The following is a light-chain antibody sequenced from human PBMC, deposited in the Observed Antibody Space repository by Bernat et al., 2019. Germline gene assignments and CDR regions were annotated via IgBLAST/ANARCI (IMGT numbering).Light chain of an antibody. J-gene: IGKJ5*01. CDR2: DAS. Sequence: EVVLTQSPATLSLSPGERATLSCRASQSVDSYLAWYQQKPDQAPRLLIYDASNRATGIPARFSGSGSGTDFTLTISSLEPEDFAVYYCQQRSIWPPITFGQGTRLDIK. CDR3: QQRSIWPPIT. V-gene: IGKV3-11*01. CDR1: QSVDSY.